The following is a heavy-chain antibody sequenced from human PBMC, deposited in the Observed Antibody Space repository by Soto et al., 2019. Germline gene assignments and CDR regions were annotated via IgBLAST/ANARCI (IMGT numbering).Heavy chain of an antibody. D-gene: IGHD4-17*01. V-gene: IGHV4-34*01. CDR2: INHRGST. CDR1: GGSFSGYY. J-gene: IGHJ4*02. CDR3: ARRDDYGDYTFDY. Sequence: QVQLQQWGAGLLKPSETLSLTCAVYGGSFSGYYWSWIRQPPGKGLEWIGEINHRGSTNYNPSLKSRVTISVDTSKNQFSLKLSSVTAADTAVYYCARRDDYGDYTFDYWGQGTLVTVSS.